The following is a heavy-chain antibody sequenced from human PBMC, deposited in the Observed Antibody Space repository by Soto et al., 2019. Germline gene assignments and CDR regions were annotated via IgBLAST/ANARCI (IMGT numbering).Heavy chain of an antibody. V-gene: IGHV3-33*01. J-gene: IGHJ5*02. CDR1: GFTFSSYG. CDR3: AREDNWNYWFDP. D-gene: IGHD1-7*01. CDR2: IWYDGSNK. Sequence: GGSLRLSCAASGFTFSSYGMHWVRQAPGKGLEWVAVIWYDGSNKYYADSVKGRFTISRDNSKNTLYLQMNSLRAEDTAVYYCAREDNWNYWFDPWGQGTLVTVSS.